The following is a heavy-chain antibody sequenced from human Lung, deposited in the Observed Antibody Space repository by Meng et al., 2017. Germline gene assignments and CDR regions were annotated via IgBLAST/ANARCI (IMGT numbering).Heavy chain of an antibody. CDR1: GYTFTRHW. Sequence: QVQLVQSGAEGKNPGASVKGSCKASGYTFTRHWMHWGRQAPGQGLEWMGIINPSDGYTMYEQKFQDRITITGDTSTGTVYMELSGLRSEDTAVYYCTRDHSTADVTVWWFDPWGQGTLVTVSS. CDR2: INPSDGYT. J-gene: IGHJ5*02. CDR3: TRDHSTADVTVWWFDP. D-gene: IGHD4-17*01. V-gene: IGHV1-46*01.